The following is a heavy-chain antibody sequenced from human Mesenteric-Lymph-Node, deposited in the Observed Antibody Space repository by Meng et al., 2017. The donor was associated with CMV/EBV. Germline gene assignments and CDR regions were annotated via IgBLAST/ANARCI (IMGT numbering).Heavy chain of an antibody. CDR1: GGSVSSGSYH. Sequence: SETLSLTCTVSGGSVSSGSYHWSWIRQPPGKGLEWIGYIYYSGSTNYNPSLKSRVTISVDTSKNQFSLKLSSVTAADTAVYYCARANGGRYYYGMDVWGQGTTVTVSS. CDR2: IYYSGST. J-gene: IGHJ6*02. D-gene: IGHD2-8*01. CDR3: ARANGGRYYYGMDV. V-gene: IGHV4-61*01.